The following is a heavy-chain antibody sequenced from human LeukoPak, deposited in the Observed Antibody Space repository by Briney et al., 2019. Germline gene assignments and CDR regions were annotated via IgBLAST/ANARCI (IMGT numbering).Heavy chain of an antibody. V-gene: IGHV3-21*01. CDR1: GFTFSSYS. D-gene: IGHD3-22*01. Sequence: GGSLRLSCAASGFTFSSYSMNWVRQAPGKGLEWVSSISSSSSYICYADSVKGRFTISRDNAKNSLYLQMNSLRAEDTAVYYCARVYYYDSSGPTSDWGQGTLVTVSS. CDR2: ISSSSSYI. J-gene: IGHJ4*02. CDR3: ARVYYYDSSGPTSD.